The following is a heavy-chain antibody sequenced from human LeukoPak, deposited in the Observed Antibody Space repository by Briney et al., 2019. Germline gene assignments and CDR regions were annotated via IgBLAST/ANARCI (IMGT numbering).Heavy chain of an antibody. CDR1: GFTFDDYG. J-gene: IGHJ4*02. Sequence: PGGSLRLSCAASGFTFDDYGMSWVRQAPGKGLEWVSSISSSRSHIYYADSVKGRFTISRDNAKNSLYLQMNSLRAEDTAVYYCARVYCTNGVCYNGGDYWGQGTLVTVSS. CDR3: ARVYCTNGVCYNGGDY. D-gene: IGHD2-8*01. CDR2: ISSSRSHI. V-gene: IGHV3-21*01.